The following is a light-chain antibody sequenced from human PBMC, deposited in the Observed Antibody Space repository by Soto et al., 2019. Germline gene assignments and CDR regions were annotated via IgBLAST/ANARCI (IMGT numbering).Light chain of an antibody. CDR3: QQYNNWPWT. CDR2: GAY. V-gene: IGKV3-15*01. J-gene: IGKJ1*01. Sequence: DIVMTQSTVTLSVSPGGRATLSCRANQSISDTLAWYQQKPGQAPRLLIHGAYTRAPGFPARFSGSGSGTDFTLTISSLQSEEFAVYTCQQYNNWPWTFGQGTKV. CDR1: QSISDT.